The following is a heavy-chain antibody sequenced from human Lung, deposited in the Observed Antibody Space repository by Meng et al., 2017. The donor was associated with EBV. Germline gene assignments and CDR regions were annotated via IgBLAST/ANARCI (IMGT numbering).Heavy chain of an antibody. CDR2: INEHGTIT. D-gene: IGHD1-14*01. V-gene: IGHV3-74*01. CDR1: EVTFSRYW. J-gene: IGHJ5*01. CDR3: SRDLAGSDDS. Sequence: QLGESGGALVQPGGSLRLSCAASEVTFSRYWMHWVRQVPGEGLVWVSRINEHGTITNYADSVKGRFTISRDNARNTLYLKMNSLRAEDTALYFCSRDLAGSDDSWGQGALVTVSS.